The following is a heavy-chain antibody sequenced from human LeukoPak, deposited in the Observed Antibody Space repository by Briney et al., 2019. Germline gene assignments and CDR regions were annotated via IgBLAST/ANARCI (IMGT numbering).Heavy chain of an antibody. D-gene: IGHD5-18*01. CDR3: ARREVVDTVMVGDF. CDR1: DYSISSGYF. Sequence: PSETLSLTCVASDYSISSGYFWGWIRRPPGKGLEWIGSISHSGTTYYNPSFKSRVTISLDTSKNQFSLKVNSVTAADTAVYYCARREVVDTVMVGDFWGQGSLVTVSS. CDR2: ISHSGTT. V-gene: IGHV4-38-2*01. J-gene: IGHJ4*02.